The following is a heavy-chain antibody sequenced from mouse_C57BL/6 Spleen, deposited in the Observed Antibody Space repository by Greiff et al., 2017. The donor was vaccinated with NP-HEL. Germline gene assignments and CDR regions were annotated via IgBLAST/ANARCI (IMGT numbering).Heavy chain of an antibody. J-gene: IGHJ2*01. Sequence: VKLVESGAELVRPGASVTLSCKASGYTFTDYEMHWVKQTPVHGLEWIGAIDPETGGTAYNQKFKGKAILTADKSSSTAYMELRSLTSEDSAVYYCTRRPYFDYWGQGTTLTVSS. CDR2: IDPETGGT. CDR1: GYTFTDYE. V-gene: IGHV1-15*01. CDR3: TRRPYFDY.